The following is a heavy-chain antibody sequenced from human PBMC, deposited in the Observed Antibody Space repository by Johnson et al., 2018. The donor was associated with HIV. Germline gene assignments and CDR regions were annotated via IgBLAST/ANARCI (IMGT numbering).Heavy chain of an antibody. CDR3: ARAYTYGAFDI. Sequence: VQLVESGGGVVQPGRSLKLSCAASGFTFSSYAMYWVRQAPGKGLDWVAVIYSGDTTYYAGSVKGRFTISRDNSKNTLYLQMNSLRVDDTAIYYCARAYTYGAFDIWGQGTMVTVSS. D-gene: IGHD5-18*01. CDR2: IYSGDTT. CDR1: GFTFSSYA. V-gene: IGHV3-66*01. J-gene: IGHJ3*02.